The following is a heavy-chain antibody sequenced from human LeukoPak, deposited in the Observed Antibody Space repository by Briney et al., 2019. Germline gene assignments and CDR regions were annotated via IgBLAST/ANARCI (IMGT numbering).Heavy chain of an antibody. Sequence: TSETLSLTCTVSGASIGSFYWSWIRQPAGKGLECIGRLYNGGDTNYSPSLRSRVTIPVDTSKNQFSLKLNSVTAADTAVYYCARGVEASGVGFYAFDIWGQGTVVTVSS. D-gene: IGHD6-13*01. CDR3: ARGVEASGVGFYAFDI. V-gene: IGHV4-4*07. J-gene: IGHJ3*02. CDR2: LYNGGDT. CDR1: GASIGSFY.